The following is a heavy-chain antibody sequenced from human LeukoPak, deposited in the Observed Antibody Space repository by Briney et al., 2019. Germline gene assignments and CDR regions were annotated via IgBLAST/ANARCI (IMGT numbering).Heavy chain of an antibody. CDR3: ARDDYGDYGAFDI. V-gene: IGHV3-21*01. D-gene: IGHD4-17*01. CDR1: GFTFSSYS. Sequence: PGGSLRLSCAASGFTFSSYSMNWVRQAPGKGLEWVSSISSSSSYIYYADSVKGRFTISRDNAKNSLYLQMNSLRAEDTAVYYCARDDYGDYGAFDIWGQGTMVTVSS. CDR2: ISSSSSYI. J-gene: IGHJ3*02.